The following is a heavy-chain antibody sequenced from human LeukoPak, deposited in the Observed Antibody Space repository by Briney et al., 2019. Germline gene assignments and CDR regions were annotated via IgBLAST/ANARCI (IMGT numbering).Heavy chain of an antibody. CDR1: GFTFSSYE. CDR2: ISSSGSTI. D-gene: IGHD5-18*01. Sequence: PGGSLRLSCAASGFTFSSYEMNWVRQAPGKGLEWVSYISSSGSTIYYADSVEGRFTISRDNAKNTLYLQMNSLRAEDTAVYYCARGGGYSYGSFDYWGQGTLVTVSS. J-gene: IGHJ4*02. V-gene: IGHV3-48*03. CDR3: ARGGGYSYGSFDY.